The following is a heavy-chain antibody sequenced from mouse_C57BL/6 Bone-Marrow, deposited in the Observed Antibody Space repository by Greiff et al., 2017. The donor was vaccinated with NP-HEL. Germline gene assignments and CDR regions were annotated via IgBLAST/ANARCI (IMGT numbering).Heavy chain of an antibody. CDR2: IYPRSGNT. CDR1: GYTFTSYG. D-gene: IGHD3-2*02. Sequence: QVQLQQSGAELARPGASVKLSCKASGYTFTSYGISWVKQSTGQGLEWIGEIYPRSGNTYYNEKFKGKATLTADKSSSTAYMELRSLTSEDSAVYFCARRLLLAAAYAMDYWGQGTSVTVSS. J-gene: IGHJ4*01. V-gene: IGHV1-81*01. CDR3: ARRLLLAAAYAMDY.